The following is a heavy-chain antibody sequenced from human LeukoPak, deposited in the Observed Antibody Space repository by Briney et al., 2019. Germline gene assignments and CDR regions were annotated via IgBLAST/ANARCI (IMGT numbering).Heavy chain of an antibody. CDR1: GFTFSTYS. J-gene: IGHJ4*02. CDR3: ARGNSVAGTDISY. Sequence: GGSLRLSCAASGFTFSTYSMDWVRQAPGKGLEWVPSISSSSGYIYYADSVKGRFTISRDNAKNSLYLQMNSLRAEDTAVYYCARGNSVAGTDISYWGQGTLVTVSS. D-gene: IGHD6-19*01. V-gene: IGHV3-21*01. CDR2: ISSSSGYI.